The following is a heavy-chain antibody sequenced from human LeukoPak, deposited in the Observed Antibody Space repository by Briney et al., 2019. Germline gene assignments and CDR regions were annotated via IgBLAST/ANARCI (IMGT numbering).Heavy chain of an antibody. CDR1: GNTFTSYG. J-gene: IGHJ4*02. V-gene: IGHV1-18*01. CDR3: ASTDYYDSSGPAHY. CDR2: ISVYNGNT. Sequence: GASVKVSCKASGNTFTSYGINWVRQAPGQGLEWMGWISVYNGNTNFAQKLQGRVTMTTDTSTSTAYMELRSLRSDDTAVYYCASTDYYDSSGPAHYWGQGTLVTVSS. D-gene: IGHD3-22*01.